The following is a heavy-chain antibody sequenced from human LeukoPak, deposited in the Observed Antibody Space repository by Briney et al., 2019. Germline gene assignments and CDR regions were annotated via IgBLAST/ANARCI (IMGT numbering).Heavy chain of an antibody. V-gene: IGHV3-7*01. D-gene: IGHD3-22*01. J-gene: IGHJ4*02. CDR1: RFTYSSYW. Sequence: GGSLRLSCAASRFTYSSYWMSWVRQAPGKGLEWVANLKQDGSDKYYVDSVKGRFTISRDNAKNSLYLQMNSLRDEDTAVYYCAREASDYYDSSGGFDYWGQGTLVTVSS. CDR2: LKQDGSDK. CDR3: AREASDYYDSSGGFDY.